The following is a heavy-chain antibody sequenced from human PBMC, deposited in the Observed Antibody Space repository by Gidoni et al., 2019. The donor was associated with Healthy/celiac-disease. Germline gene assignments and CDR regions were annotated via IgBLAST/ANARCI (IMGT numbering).Heavy chain of an antibody. Sequence: ELQLVQSGPEVKKPGASLQISCHGSGYRFSSYWIGWVRQMPGKGLEWMGIIYHGDSDTRYSPSFQGQVTISADKSISTAYLQWSSLKASDTAMYYCARHYDSSGYYCFDYWGQGTLVTVSS. J-gene: IGHJ4*02. CDR1: GYRFSSYW. CDR3: ARHYDSSGYYCFDY. D-gene: IGHD3-22*01. CDR2: IYHGDSDT. V-gene: IGHV5-51*01.